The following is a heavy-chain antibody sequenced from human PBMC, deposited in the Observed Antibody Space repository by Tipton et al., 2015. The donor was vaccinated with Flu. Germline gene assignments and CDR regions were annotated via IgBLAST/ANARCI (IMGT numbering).Heavy chain of an antibody. J-gene: IGHJ4*02. CDR2: IYTSGST. V-gene: IGHV4-4*07. Sequence: LRLSCTVSGGSISSYYWSWIRQPAGKGLEWIGRIYTSGSTNYNPSLKSRVTMSVDTSKNQFSLKLSSVTAADTALYYCARVGRFGELSLDYWGQGTLVTVSS. CDR3: ARVGRFGELSLDY. D-gene: IGHD3-10*01. CDR1: GGSISSYY.